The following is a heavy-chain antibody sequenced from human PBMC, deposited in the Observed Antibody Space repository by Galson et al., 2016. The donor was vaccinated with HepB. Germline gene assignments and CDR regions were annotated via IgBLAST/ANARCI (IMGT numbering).Heavy chain of an antibody. Sequence: SVKVSCKASGYTFTSYHIHWVRQAPGQGLEWMGIINPSAGAARYGQKFQDRVTMTRDTSTSTVYMELSSLRSEDTAVYYCARYSVRGPGSSRIFDYWGQGTLVTVSS. CDR2: INPSAGAA. D-gene: IGHD6-6*01. CDR3: ARYSVRGPGSSRIFDY. V-gene: IGHV1-46*01. J-gene: IGHJ4*02. CDR1: GYTFTSYH.